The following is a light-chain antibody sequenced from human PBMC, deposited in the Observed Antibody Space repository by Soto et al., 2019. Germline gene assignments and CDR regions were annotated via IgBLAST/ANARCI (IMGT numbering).Light chain of an antibody. CDR3: QHRSNWPIT. Sequence: EIVLTQSPATLSLSPGERATLSCRASQGVSSYLAWYQQRLGQAPRLLIFDASNRAAGITARFSGSGSGTDFTLTISTLEPEDFAVYYCQHRSNWPITFGQGTRLDIK. V-gene: IGKV3-11*01. CDR2: DAS. CDR1: QGVSSY. J-gene: IGKJ5*01.